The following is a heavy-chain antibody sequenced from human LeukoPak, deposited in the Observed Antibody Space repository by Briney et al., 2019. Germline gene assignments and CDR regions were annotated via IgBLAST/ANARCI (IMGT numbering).Heavy chain of an antibody. CDR2: IYSGGST. V-gene: IGHV3-53*04. D-gene: IGHD1-26*01. CDR1: GFTFDDYA. CDR3: ARGEGFDY. J-gene: IGHJ4*02. Sequence: GGSLRLSCAASGFTFDDYAMHWVRQAPGKGLEWVSVIYSGGSTYYADSVKGRFTISRHNSKNTLYLQMNSLRAEDTAVYYCARGEGFDYWGQGTLVTVSS.